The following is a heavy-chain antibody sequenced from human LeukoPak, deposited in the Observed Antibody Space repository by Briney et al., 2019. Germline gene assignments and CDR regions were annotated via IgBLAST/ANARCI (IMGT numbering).Heavy chain of an antibody. CDR3: ASGVLNGAGT. D-gene: IGHD3-3*01. V-gene: IGHV3-7*01. CDR1: GFSFSSFY. J-gene: IGHJ4*02. CDR2: IKQDGTDK. Sequence: GDSLRLSCAASGFSFSSFYMTWVRQPPGKGLEWVANIKQDGTDKYYVDSVRGRFSISRDNPKKSLYLQMNSLRVEDTAVYYCASGVLNGAGTWGQGTLVTVSS.